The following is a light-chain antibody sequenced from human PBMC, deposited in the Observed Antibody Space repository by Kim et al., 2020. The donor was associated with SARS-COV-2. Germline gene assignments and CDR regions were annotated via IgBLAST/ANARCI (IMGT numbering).Light chain of an antibody. CDR1: KLGDKY. CDR2: QDS. J-gene: IGLJ3*02. CDR3: QAWDSSTAWV. Sequence: VSPGQPASITCSGDKLGDKYACWYQQTPGQSPVLVIYQDSKRPSGIPERFSGSNSGNTATLTISGTQAMDEADYYCQAWDSSTAWVFGGGTQLTVL. V-gene: IGLV3-1*01.